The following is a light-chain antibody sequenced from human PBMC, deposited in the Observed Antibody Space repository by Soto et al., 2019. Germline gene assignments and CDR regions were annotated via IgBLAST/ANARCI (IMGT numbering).Light chain of an antibody. CDR1: QSVSSN. J-gene: IGKJ1*01. Sequence: EILMTQSPATLSVSPGERATLSCGASQSVSSNLAWYQQKPGKAPRLLIYGASNRATGIPDRLSGSGSGTEFTLTISSLQSEDSAVYYCQQYNNWPTFGQGTKVDIK. CDR2: GAS. CDR3: QQYNNWPT. V-gene: IGKV3D-15*01.